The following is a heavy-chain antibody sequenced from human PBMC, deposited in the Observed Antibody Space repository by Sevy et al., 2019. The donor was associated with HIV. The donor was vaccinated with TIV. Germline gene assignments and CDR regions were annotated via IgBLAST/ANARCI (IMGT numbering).Heavy chain of an antibody. D-gene: IGHD2-2*01. CDR3: AKGSTSSSEVGYFDY. CDR2: ISGNGGYT. J-gene: IGHJ4*02. Sequence: GGSLRLSCAASGFTFSSYAMSWVRQAPEKGLEWVSVISGNGGYTYYADSVKGRFTISRDTSKNTLYLQMNSLRAEDTAVYYCAKGSTSSSEVGYFDYWGQGTLVTVSS. V-gene: IGHV3-23*01. CDR1: GFTFSSYA.